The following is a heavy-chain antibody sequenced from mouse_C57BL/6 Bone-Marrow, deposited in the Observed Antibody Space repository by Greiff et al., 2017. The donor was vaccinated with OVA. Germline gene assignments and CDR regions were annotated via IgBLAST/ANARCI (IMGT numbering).Heavy chain of an antibody. CDR1: GFTFSSYA. CDR3: ARRGLYYFDY. Sequence: EVQLVESGGGLVKPGGSLKLSCAASGFTFSSYAMSWVRQTPEKRLEWVATISDGGSYTYYPDNVKGRFTISRDNAKNNLYLQMSSLKSEDTAMYYCARRGLYYFDYWGQGTTLTVSS. CDR2: ISDGGSYT. V-gene: IGHV5-4*03. J-gene: IGHJ2*01.